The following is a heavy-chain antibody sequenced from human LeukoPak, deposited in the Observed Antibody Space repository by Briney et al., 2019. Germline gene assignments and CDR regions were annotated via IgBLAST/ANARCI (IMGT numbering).Heavy chain of an antibody. CDR1: GFTFDDYA. Sequence: GRSLRLSCAASGFTFDDYAMHRVRQAPGQGLESVSGISWNSGSIGYADSVKGRFTISRDNAKNSLYLQMNSLRAEDMALYYCTKGSSSSAGYNWFDPWGQGTLVTVSS. J-gene: IGHJ5*02. CDR3: TKGSSSSAGYNWFDP. CDR2: ISWNSGSI. D-gene: IGHD6-6*01. V-gene: IGHV3-9*03.